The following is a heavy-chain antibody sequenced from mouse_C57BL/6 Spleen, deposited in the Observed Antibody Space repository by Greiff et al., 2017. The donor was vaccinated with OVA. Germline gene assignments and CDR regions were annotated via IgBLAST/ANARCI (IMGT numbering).Heavy chain of an antibody. Sequence: QVQLKESGPELVKPGASVKISCKASGYAFSSSWMNWVKQRPGKGLEWIGRIYPGDGDTNYNGKFKGKATLTADKSSSTAYMQLSSLTSEDSAVYFCAIPTAQAYYFDYWGQGTTLTVSS. V-gene: IGHV1-82*01. CDR3: AIPTAQAYYFDY. CDR2: IYPGDGDT. J-gene: IGHJ2*01. D-gene: IGHD3-2*02. CDR1: GYAFSSSW.